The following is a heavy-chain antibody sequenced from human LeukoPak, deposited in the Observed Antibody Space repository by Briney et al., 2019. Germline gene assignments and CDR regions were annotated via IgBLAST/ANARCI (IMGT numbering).Heavy chain of an antibody. V-gene: IGHV3-21*01. J-gene: IGHJ4*02. CDR2: ISSSSSYI. CDR3: ARELGDGYNFGDY. D-gene: IGHD5-24*01. Sequence: GGSLRLSCAASGFTFSSYSVNWVRQAPGKGLEWVSSISSSSSYIYYADSVKGRFTISRDNAKNSLYLQMNSLRAGDTAVYYCARELGDGYNFGDYWGQGTLVTVSS. CDR1: GFTFSSYS.